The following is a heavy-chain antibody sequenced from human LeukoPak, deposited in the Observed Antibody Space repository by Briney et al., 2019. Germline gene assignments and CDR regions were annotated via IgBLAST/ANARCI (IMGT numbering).Heavy chain of an antibody. J-gene: IGHJ3*01. CDR2: ISSSSSYI. CDR3: ARDGDYYDSRGDAFDL. Sequence: PGGSLRLSCAASGFTFSRYSMNWVRQATGKGLEWVSSISSSSSYIYYADSVKGRFTISRDNAKNSLYLQMNSLRAEDTAVYYCARDGDYYDSRGDAFDLWGQGAMVTVAS. V-gene: IGHV3-21*01. CDR1: GFTFSRYS. D-gene: IGHD3-22*01.